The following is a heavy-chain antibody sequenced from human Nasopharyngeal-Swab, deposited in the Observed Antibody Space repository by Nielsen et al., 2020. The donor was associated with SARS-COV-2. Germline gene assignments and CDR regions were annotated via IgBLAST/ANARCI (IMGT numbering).Heavy chain of an antibody. CDR1: GFTFNNYN. Sequence: GESLKISCAASGFTFNNYNFNWVRQAPGKGLEWVSSISSSSSYIYYADSVKGRFTISRDNAKNSLYLQMNSLRAEDTAVYYCARPLKNYYDTTGPYDAIDIWGQGTVVTVSS. V-gene: IGHV3-21*01. CDR3: ARPLKNYYDTTGPYDAIDI. D-gene: IGHD3-22*01. J-gene: IGHJ3*02. CDR2: ISSSSSYI.